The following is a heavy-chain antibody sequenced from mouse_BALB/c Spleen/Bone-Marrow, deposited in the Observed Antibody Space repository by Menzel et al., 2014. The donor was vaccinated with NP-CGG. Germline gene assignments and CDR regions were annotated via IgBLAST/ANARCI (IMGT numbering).Heavy chain of an antibody. CDR2: IYYSGTI. CDR1: GISITTGNYR. J-gene: IGHJ2*01. V-gene: IGHV3-5*02. Sequence: VQLKESGPGLVKPSQTVSLTCTVTGISITTGNYRWSWIRQFPGNKLEWIGYIYYSGTITYNPSLPSRTIITRDTSKNQFFLEMKSVTAEDTATYYGARELYYFDYWGQGTPLTGAS. CDR3: ARELYYFDY.